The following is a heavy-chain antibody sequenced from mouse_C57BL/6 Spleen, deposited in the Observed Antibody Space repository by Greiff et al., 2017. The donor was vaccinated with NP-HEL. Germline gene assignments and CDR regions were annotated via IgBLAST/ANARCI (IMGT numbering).Heavy chain of an antibody. CDR2: IDPEDGDT. CDR1: GFNIKDYY. D-gene: IGHD1-2*01. V-gene: IGHV14-1*01. J-gene: IGHJ1*03. Sequence: VQLQQSGAELVRPGASVKLSCTASGFNIKDYYMHWVKQRPEQGLEWIGRIDPEDGDTEYAPKFQGKATMTADTSSNTAYLQLSSLTSEDTAVYYCTRSTARYWYFDVWGTGTTVTVSS. CDR3: TRSTARYWYFDV.